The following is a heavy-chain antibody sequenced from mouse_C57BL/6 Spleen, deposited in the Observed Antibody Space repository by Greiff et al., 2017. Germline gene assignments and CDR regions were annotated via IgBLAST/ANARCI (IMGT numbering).Heavy chain of an antibody. CDR3: ASRISLFYAMDY. J-gene: IGHJ4*01. V-gene: IGHV2-6*01. D-gene: IGHD6-1*01. CDR1: GFSLTSYG. CDR2: IWVVGCT. Sequence: VQLQESGPGLVAPSQSLSITCTVSGFSLTSYGVGWVRQSPGKGLEWLGVIWVVGCTNYNSALKSRLGISKDNSKSQVFLQMNSLQTDDTAMYYCASRISLFYAMDYWGQGTSVTVSS.